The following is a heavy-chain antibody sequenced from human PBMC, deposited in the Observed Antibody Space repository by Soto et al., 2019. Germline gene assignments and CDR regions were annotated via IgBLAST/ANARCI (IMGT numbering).Heavy chain of an antibody. CDR3: AHVRQWDGAHSYDY. J-gene: IGHJ4*02. CDR2: IFWNGEK. V-gene: IGHV2-26*01. D-gene: IGHD1-26*01. CDR1: GFSLSDSKVG. Sequence: QVTLKEFGPVLVKPTETLTLTCAVSGFSLSDSKVGVSWIRQPPGKALEWLAHIFWNGEKSYSTSLERRLTISKDPSKGQVVLTMTNMDPVDTATYFCAHVRQWDGAHSYDYGGRGTLVTVSS.